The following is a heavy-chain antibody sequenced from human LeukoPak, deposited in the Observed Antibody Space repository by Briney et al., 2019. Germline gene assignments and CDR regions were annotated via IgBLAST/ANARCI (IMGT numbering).Heavy chain of an antibody. J-gene: IGHJ4*02. V-gene: IGHV3-7*01. D-gene: IGHD3-10*01. CDR1: GFSFSSYS. CDR3: GRHRSGSGTYFIDY. CDR2: LNKDGSET. Sequence: GGSLRLSCVVSGFSFSSYSMIWVRQAPGKGLQWVANLNKDGSETKSVDSVKGRFTISRDNAKNPLYLQMNSLRAEDTAVYYCGRHRSGSGTYFIDYWGQGTLVSVSS.